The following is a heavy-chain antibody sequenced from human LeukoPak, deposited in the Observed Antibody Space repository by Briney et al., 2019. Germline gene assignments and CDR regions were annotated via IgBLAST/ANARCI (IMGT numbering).Heavy chain of an antibody. V-gene: IGHV4-34*01. J-gene: IGHJ3*02. Sequence: SETLSLTCAVYGGSFSGYYWSWIRQPPGKGLEWIGEINHSGSTNYNPSLKSRVTISVDTSKNQFSLKLSSVTAADTAVYYCASPVTASTRAFDIWGQGTMVTVSS. CDR1: GGSFSGYY. D-gene: IGHD2-21*02. CDR2: INHSGST. CDR3: ASPVTASTRAFDI.